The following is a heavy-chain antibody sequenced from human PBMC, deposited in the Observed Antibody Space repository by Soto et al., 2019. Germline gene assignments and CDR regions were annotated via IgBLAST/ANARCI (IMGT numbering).Heavy chain of an antibody. J-gene: IGHJ5*02. CDR2: IYHSGST. Sequence: SETPSPTCPFSGGSISSYYWSLVRPPPGKGLEWIGYIYHSGSTYYNPSLKSRVTISVDRSKNQFSLKLSSVTAADTAVYYCARGPRYCISTSCYGNWFDPWGQGTLVTVSS. CDR3: ARGPRYCISTSCYGNWFDP. D-gene: IGHD2-2*01. V-gene: IGHV4-59*12. CDR1: GGSISSYY.